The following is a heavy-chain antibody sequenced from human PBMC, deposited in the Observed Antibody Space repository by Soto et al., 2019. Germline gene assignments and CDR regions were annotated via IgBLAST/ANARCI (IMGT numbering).Heavy chain of an antibody. D-gene: IGHD5-18*01. CDR3: ARGAADTAMVDS. Sequence: SATLSLTCTVSGGSIRSYYWTWIRQPPGKGLEWLGYIFYSGSTFYNPSLKSRVTISIHTSKSQFSLQLTSVTAADTAVYYCARGAADTAMVDSWGQGTLVTVSS. J-gene: IGHJ4*02. CDR1: GGSIRSYY. V-gene: IGHV4-59*01. CDR2: IFYSGST.